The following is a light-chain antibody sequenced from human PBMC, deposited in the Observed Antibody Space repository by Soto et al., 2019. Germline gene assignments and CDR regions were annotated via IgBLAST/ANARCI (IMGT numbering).Light chain of an antibody. V-gene: IGKV3-20*01. Sequence: EIVLSPSPGTLTLSPGEAAKLSSRASESVSRNYIAWYQQKAGQAPRLLIFATSIPATGVPDRFGGRCSETEFTLTISGLEPEDSAVYFCQYCGTSRTFGQGTKVDIK. J-gene: IGKJ1*01. CDR3: QYCGTSRT. CDR2: ATS. CDR1: ESVSRNY.